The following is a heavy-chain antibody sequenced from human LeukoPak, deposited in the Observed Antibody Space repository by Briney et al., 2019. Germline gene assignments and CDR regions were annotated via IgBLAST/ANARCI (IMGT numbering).Heavy chain of an antibody. CDR2: IYHSGST. CDR3: ARSSVGYYDILTGDY. J-gene: IGHJ4*02. D-gene: IGHD3-9*01. V-gene: IGHV4-4*02. CDR1: GGSISSSNW. Sequence: SETLSLTCAVSGGSISSSNWWSWVRQPPGKGLEWIGEIYHSGSTNYNPSLKSRVTISVDKSKNQFSLKLSSVTAADTAVYYCARSSVGYYDILTGDYWGQGTLVTVSS.